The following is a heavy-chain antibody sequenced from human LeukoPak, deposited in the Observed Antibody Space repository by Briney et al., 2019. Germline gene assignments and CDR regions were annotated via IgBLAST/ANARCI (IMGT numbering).Heavy chain of an antibody. Sequence: ASVKVSCKASGYTFTSYDINWVRQATGQGLEWMGWMNPNSGNTGYAQKFQGSVTMTRNTSISTAYMELSSLRSEDTAVYYCARGHAAGIVGPEWFDPWGQGTLVTVSS. D-gene: IGHD6-13*01. J-gene: IGHJ5*02. CDR3: ARGHAAGIVGPEWFDP. V-gene: IGHV1-8*01. CDR1: GYTFTSYD. CDR2: MNPNSGNT.